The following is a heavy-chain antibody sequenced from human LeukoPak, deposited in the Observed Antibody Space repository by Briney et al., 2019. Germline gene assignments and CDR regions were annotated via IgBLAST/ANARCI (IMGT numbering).Heavy chain of an antibody. D-gene: IGHD3-22*01. V-gene: IGHV1-46*01. Sequence: ASVKVSCKASGHTFSSYYMHWVRQAPGQGLEWMGIINPSGGGTTYAQKFRGRVTMTRDTSTGTVFMELSSLRSDDTAVYFCARNYYDTAGHFGYWGQGTLVTVSS. CDR1: GHTFSSYY. J-gene: IGHJ4*02. CDR2: INPSGGGT. CDR3: ARNYYDTAGHFGY.